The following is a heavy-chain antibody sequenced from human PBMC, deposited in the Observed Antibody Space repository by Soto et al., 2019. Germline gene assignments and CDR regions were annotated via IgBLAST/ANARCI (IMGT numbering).Heavy chain of an antibody. CDR3: ARVFGDGPPYDYYGMDV. CDR2: IYYSGST. D-gene: IGHD3-10*01. CDR1: GGSISSGGYY. J-gene: IGHJ6*02. V-gene: IGHV4-31*03. Sequence: SSETLSLTCTVSGGSISSGGYYWSWIRQHPGKGLEWIGYIYYSGSTYYNPSLKSRVTISVDTSKNQFSLKLSSVTAADTAVYYCARVFGDGPPYDYYGMDVWGQGTTVTVSS.